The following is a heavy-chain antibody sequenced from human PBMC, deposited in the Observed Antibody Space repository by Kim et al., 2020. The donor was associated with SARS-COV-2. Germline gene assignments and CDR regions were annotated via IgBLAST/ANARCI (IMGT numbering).Heavy chain of an antibody. D-gene: IGHD1-7*01. CDR1: EYSFTGYY. Sequence: ASVKVSCKASEYSFTGYYIHWVRQAPGQGLEWMGWINPKSGGTTYALKFQGRVTMTRDTSVSTAYMDLTSLRSDDTAVYYCARDQGVDWNYGYNYHYYGLHVWGQGTAVTVSS. CDR2: INPKSGGT. J-gene: IGHJ6*02. V-gene: IGHV1-2*02. CDR3: ARDQGVDWNYGYNYHYYGLHV.